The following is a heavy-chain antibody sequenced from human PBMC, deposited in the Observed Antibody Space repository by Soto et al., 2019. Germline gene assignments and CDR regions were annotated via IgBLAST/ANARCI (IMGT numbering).Heavy chain of an antibody. CDR2: IIPILGIA. Sequence: ASVKVSCKASGGTFSSYTISWVRQAPGQGLEWMGRIIPILGIANYAQKFQGRVTITADKSTSTAYMELSSLRSEDTAVYYCARGKRRAVAGHVDWFDPWGQGTLVTVSS. D-gene: IGHD6-19*01. CDR3: ARGKRRAVAGHVDWFDP. CDR1: GGTFSSYT. V-gene: IGHV1-69*02. J-gene: IGHJ5*02.